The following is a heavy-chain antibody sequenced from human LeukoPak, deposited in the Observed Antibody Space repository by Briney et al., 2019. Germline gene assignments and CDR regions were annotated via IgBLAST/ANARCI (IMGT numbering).Heavy chain of an antibody. CDR1: GGSVSSISYY. CDR3: ARESNFGAPGYYYYYMDV. CDR2: IQNGGTA. D-gene: IGHD4/OR15-4a*01. Sequence: PSETLSLTCSVSGGSVSSISYYWGWIRQPPGKGLEWIGSIQNGGTAYCNPSLKCRVTISLHPSKTQVSLRLSSVTAPHTAVYHCARESNFGAPGYYYYYMDVWGKGTTVTVSS. J-gene: IGHJ6*03. V-gene: IGHV4-39*02.